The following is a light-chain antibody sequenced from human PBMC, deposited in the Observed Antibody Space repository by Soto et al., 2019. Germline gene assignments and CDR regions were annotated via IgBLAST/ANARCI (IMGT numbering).Light chain of an antibody. Sequence: QSVLTQPPSVSGAPGERVTISCTGSSSNIATGYDVHWYHHLPGTAPKLVIYGNNYRPTGVPDRISGSKSGASASLAITDLQTEDEGDYYCQSYDRDLNGYVFGSGTKLTV. CDR3: QSYDRDLNGYV. J-gene: IGLJ1*01. CDR2: GNN. V-gene: IGLV1-40*01. CDR1: SSNIATGYD.